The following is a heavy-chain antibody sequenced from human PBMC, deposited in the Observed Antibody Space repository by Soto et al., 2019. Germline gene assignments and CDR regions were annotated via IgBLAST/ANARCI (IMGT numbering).Heavy chain of an antibody. CDR3: ATKHNWNDKWEHYYYGMDV. D-gene: IGHD1-1*01. CDR2: INPSGGST. J-gene: IGHJ6*02. V-gene: IGHV1-46*01. CDR1: GYTFTSYY. Sequence: ASVKVSCKASGYTFTSYYMHWVRQAPGQGLEWMGIINPSGGSTSYAQKFQGRVTITRDTSTSTVYMELSSLRSEDTAVYYCATKHNWNDKWEHYYYGMDVWGQGTTVTVSS.